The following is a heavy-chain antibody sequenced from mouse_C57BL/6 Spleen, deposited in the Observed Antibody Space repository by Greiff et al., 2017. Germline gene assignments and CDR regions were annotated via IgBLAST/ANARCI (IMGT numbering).Heavy chain of an antibody. J-gene: IGHJ1*03. CDR1: GFSLTSYG. CDR2: IWRGGST. D-gene: IGHD1-1*01. CDR3: AKNVYGSSSYWYFDV. Sequence: QVQLKQSGPGLVQPSQSLSITCTVSGFSLTSYGVHWVRQSPGKGLEWLGVIWRGGSTDYNAAFMSRLSITKDNSKSQVFFKMNSLQADDTAIYYCAKNVYGSSSYWYFDVWGTGTTVTVSS. V-gene: IGHV2-5*01.